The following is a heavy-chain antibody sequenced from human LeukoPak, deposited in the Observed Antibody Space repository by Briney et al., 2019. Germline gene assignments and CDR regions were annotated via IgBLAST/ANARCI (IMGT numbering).Heavy chain of an antibody. CDR3: AKDRGPPAYYHGSGRDLAGGY. Sequence: GGSLRLSCAASGFTFSSYAMSWVRQAPGKGLEWVSAISGSGGSTYYADSVKGRFTISRDNSKNTLYLQMNSLRAEDTAVYYCAKDRGPPAYYHGSGRDLAGGYWGQGTLVTVSS. V-gene: IGHV3-23*01. J-gene: IGHJ4*02. CDR1: GFTFSSYA. D-gene: IGHD3-10*01. CDR2: ISGSGGST.